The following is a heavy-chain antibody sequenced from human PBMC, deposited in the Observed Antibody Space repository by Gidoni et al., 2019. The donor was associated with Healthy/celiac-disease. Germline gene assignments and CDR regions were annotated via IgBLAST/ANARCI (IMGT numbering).Heavy chain of an antibody. D-gene: IGHD3-22*01. CDR3: ARDAGTSKYYYDSSGSFDY. V-gene: IGHV4-4*07. Sequence: QVQLQESGPGLVKPSETLSLTCTVSGGSISSYYWSWIRQPAGKGLEWIGRIYTSGSTNYNPSLKSRVTMSVDTSKNQFSLKLSSVTAADTAVYYCARDAGTSKYYYDSSGSFDYWGQGTLVTVSS. CDR1: GGSISSYY. J-gene: IGHJ4*02. CDR2: IYTSGST.